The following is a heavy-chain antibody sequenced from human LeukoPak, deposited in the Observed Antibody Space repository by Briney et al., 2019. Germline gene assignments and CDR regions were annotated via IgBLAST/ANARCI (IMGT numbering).Heavy chain of an antibody. J-gene: IGHJ4*02. Sequence: SETLSLTCTVSGGSISSYYWSWIRQPAGSGLEWIGRIYSSGTTNYNPSLKSRVTMSVDMSKNQFSLRLSSVTAADTAVYYCARGSSGWYSIDYWGQGTLVTVSS. CDR3: ARGSSGWYSIDY. CDR2: IYSSGTT. D-gene: IGHD6-19*01. CDR1: GGSISSYY. V-gene: IGHV4-4*07.